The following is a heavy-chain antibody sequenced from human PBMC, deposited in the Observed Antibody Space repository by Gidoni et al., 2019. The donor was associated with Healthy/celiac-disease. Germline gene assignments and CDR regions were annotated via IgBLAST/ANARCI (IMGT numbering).Heavy chain of an antibody. V-gene: IGHV3-30*04. J-gene: IGHJ4*02. CDR2: ISYDGSNK. Sequence: QVQLVESGGGWVQPGRSLRLSRAASGFTFSSYALQWVRQDPGKGLEWVAVISYDGSNKYYADSVKGRFTISRDNSKNTLYLQMNSLRAEDTAVYYCARDKNIGVVPAAEIGGISDYWGQGTLVTVSS. CDR1: GFTFSSYA. CDR3: ARDKNIGVVPAAEIGGISDY. D-gene: IGHD2-2*01.